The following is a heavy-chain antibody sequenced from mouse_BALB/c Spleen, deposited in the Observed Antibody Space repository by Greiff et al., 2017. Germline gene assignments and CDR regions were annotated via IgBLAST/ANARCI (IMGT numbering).Heavy chain of an antibody. CDR2: ILPGSGST. V-gene: IGHV1-9*01. Sequence: VKLVESGAELMKPGASVKISCKATGYTFSSYWIEWVKQRPGHGLEWIGEILPGSGSTNYNEKFKGKATFTADTSSNTAYMQLSSLTSEDSAVYYCARVNYYGSSYRPCFDYWGQGTTLTVSS. CDR1: GYTFSSYW. CDR3: ARVNYYGSSYRPCFDY. J-gene: IGHJ2*01. D-gene: IGHD1-1*01.